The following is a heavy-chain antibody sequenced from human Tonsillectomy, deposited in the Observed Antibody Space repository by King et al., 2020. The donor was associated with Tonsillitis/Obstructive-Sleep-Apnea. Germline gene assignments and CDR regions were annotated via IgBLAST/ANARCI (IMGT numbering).Heavy chain of an antibody. CDR3: ARGGYSSGWFRD. V-gene: IGHV3-66*01. CDR2: IYSGGST. J-gene: IGHJ4*02. D-gene: IGHD6-19*01. Sequence: VQLVESGGGLVQPGGSLRLSCAASGFTVSSNYMSWVRQAPGKGLEWVSVIYSGGSTSYADSVKGRFTFSRDISKNTLYLQMNSLRAEDTAVYYCARGGYSSGWFRDWGQGTLVPVSS. CDR1: GFTVSSNY.